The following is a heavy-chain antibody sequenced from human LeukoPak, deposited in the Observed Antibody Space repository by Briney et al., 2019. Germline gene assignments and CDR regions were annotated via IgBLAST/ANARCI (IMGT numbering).Heavy chain of an antibody. CDR1: GYTFTNFG. J-gene: IGHJ4*02. Sequence: ASVKVSCKTSGYTFTNFGIIWVRQAPGQGLEWMGWISVNTGNTNYAQRLQGRVTMTTDTSTSTAYMELRSMRSDDTAVYYCARLGSKQQTSPGYWGQGTLVTVSS. CDR3: ARLGSKQQTSPGY. CDR2: ISVNTGNT. D-gene: IGHD1/OR15-1a*01. V-gene: IGHV1-18*01.